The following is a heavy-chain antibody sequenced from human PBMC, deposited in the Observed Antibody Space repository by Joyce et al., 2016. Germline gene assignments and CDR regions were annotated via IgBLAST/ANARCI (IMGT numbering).Heavy chain of an antibody. Sequence: QVLLQESGPGLVKPSVTLSLTCTVSGGSFANYYWSWIRQPPGKGLEWIASTFSSGTSNYNPALRRRVAISLDASKILVYLRLSSVSDADTAVYYCARMIGIDMGWTVFNWFAPWGQGSLVTVS. D-gene: IGHD3/OR15-3a*01. CDR3: ARMIGIDMGWTVFNWFAP. CDR1: GGSFANYY. CDR2: TFSSGTS. V-gene: IGHV4-59*01. J-gene: IGHJ5*02.